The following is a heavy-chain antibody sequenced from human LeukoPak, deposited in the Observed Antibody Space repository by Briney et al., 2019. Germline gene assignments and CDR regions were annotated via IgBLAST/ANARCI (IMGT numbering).Heavy chain of an antibody. CDR2: ITSAGST. J-gene: IGHJ6*03. CDR1: GFTFSDFY. V-gene: IGHV3-11*04. CDR3: ARDRLLEDRDYSYYYYMDV. Sequence: GGSLRLSCAASGFTFSDFYMAWIRQAPGKGLEWVSYITSAGSTYYADSVKGRFTISRDNAKTSLYLQMNSPRAEDTAVYHCARDRLLEDRDYSYYYYMDVWGKGTTVTVSS. D-gene: IGHD1-1*01.